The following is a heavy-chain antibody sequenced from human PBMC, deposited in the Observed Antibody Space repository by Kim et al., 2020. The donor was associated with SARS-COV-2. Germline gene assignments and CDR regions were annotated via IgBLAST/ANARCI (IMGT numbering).Heavy chain of an antibody. D-gene: IGHD3-10*01. CDR1: GFTFSSYW. Sequence: GGSLRLSCAASGFTFSSYWMHWVRQAPGKGLVWVSRINSDGSSTSYADSVKGRFTISRDNAKNTLYLQMNSLRAEDTAVYYCARDRQLLWFGEGFVLWGQGTLVTVSS. V-gene: IGHV3-74*01. J-gene: IGHJ4*02. CDR2: INSDGSST. CDR3: ARDRQLLWFGEGFVL.